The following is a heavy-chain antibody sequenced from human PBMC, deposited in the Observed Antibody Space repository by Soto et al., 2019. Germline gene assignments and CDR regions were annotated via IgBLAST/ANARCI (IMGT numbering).Heavy chain of an antibody. D-gene: IGHD2-2*01. CDR3: ANRVYHGDFDY. Sequence: EVQLLESGGGLVQPGGSLRLSCAASGFTFSSYAMSWVRQAPGKGLEWVSAISNSGGGTYYADSVKGRFTLYRDNSKNTLYLQMNSLRADDTAVYYCANRVYHGDFDYWGQGTLVTVSS. CDR2: ISNSGGGT. J-gene: IGHJ4*02. CDR1: GFTFSSYA. V-gene: IGHV3-23*01.